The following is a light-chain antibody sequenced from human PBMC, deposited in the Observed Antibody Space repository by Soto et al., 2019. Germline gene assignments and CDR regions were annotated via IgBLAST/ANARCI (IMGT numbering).Light chain of an antibody. CDR2: GAS. CDR3: QQYGNSPPNT. Sequence: EIVLTQSPGTLSLSPGERATLSCRASKSVSSSYLAWYQQKPGQAPRLLIYGASSRATGIPDRFSGSGSGTDFTLTISRLEPEDFAVYFCQQYGNSPPNTFGQGTKVEIK. V-gene: IGKV3-20*01. CDR1: KSVSSSY. J-gene: IGKJ2*01.